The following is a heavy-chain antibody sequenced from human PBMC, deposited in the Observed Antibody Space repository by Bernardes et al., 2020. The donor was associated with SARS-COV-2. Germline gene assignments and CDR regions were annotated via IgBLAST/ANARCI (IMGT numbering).Heavy chain of an antibody. CDR3: ARRRIGVTVWFDA. Sequence: LSLTCGVNGGSFEGYFWSWIRQSPTKGLEFIGEVIDTGSANYNPSLKRRVILSADKSNRQFSLNLSSLTAADAGIYYCARRRIGVTVWFDAWGQGIKVTVSS. V-gene: IGHV4-34*12. J-gene: IGHJ5*02. D-gene: IGHD6-19*01. CDR2: VIDTGSA. CDR1: GGSFEGYF.